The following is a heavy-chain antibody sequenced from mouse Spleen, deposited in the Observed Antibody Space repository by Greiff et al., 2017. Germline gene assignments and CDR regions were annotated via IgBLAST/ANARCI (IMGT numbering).Heavy chain of an antibody. D-gene: IGHD4-1*01. J-gene: IGHJ2*01. V-gene: IGHV14-4*01. CDR3: TTTGSFDD. Sequence: VQLQQSGAELVRPGASVKLSCTASGFNIKDDYMHWVKQRPEQGLEWIGWIDPENGDTEYASKFQGKATITADTSSNTAYPQLSSLTSEDTAVYYCTTTGSFDDWGQGTTLTVSS. CDR1: GFNIKDDY. CDR2: IDPENGDT.